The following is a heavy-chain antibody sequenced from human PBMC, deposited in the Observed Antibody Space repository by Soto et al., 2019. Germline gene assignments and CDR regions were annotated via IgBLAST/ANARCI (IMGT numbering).Heavy chain of an antibody. CDR3: ARTLSSSAENWFDP. Sequence: SQTLSLTCAISGDTVSSNSAAWNWIRQSPSRGLEWLGRAYYRSQWYYDSAVSVKSRITINPDTSKNQFSLQLNSVTPEDTAVYFCARTLSSSAENWFDPWGQGTLVTVSS. CDR1: GDTVSSNSAA. J-gene: IGHJ5*02. V-gene: IGHV6-1*01. CDR2: AYYRSQWYY. D-gene: IGHD6-6*01.